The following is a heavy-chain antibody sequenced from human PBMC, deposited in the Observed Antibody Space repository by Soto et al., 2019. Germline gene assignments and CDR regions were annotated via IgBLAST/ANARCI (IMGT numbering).Heavy chain of an antibody. D-gene: IGHD6-19*01. Sequence: GGSLRLSCAASGFIFNNYAMSWVRQAPGKGLEWVSGISGSGGTTSYADSVKGRLTISRENAKNSLYLQMNSLRAGDTAVYYCARAGIQRSVAGHYYYYMDVWGKGTTVTVSS. CDR2: ISGSGGTT. CDR1: GFIFNNYA. V-gene: IGHV3-23*01. CDR3: ARAGIQRSVAGHYYYYMDV. J-gene: IGHJ6*03.